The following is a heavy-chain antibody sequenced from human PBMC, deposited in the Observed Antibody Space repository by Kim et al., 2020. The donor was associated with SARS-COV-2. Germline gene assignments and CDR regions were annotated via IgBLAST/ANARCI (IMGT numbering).Heavy chain of an antibody. D-gene: IGHD2-15*01. J-gene: IGHJ4*02. V-gene: IGHV6-1*01. CDR2: N. Sequence: NEYALFVTSRITINPDTSKNPFSLQLNSVTPEDTAVYYCARGGVAFDYWGLGTLVTVSS. CDR3: ARGGVAFDY.